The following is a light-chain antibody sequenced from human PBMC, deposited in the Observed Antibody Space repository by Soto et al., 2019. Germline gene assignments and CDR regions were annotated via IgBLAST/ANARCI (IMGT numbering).Light chain of an antibody. CDR1: QRVVNSTQTNND. CDR3: IQDYNYPLT. J-gene: IGKJ4*01. Sequence: MTQSPYSLAVSPGERSTTKXKSSQRVVNSTQTNNDLDWYQQKPVKAPNFLIYTASSLQRGAPSSCSGSGSATDFTPTISSLQPEDFATYYRIQDYNYPLTFGGGTKVDIK. CDR2: TAS. V-gene: IGKV1-6*01.